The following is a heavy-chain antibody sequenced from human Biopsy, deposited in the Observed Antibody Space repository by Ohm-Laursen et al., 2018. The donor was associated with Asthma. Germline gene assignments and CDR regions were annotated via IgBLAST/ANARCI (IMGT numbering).Heavy chain of an antibody. J-gene: IGHJ6*02. CDR2: TNERGVT. V-gene: IGHV4-34*01. CDR3: ARGPELDV. CDR1: PGSFSGFF. Sequence: PSETLSLTCRVYPGSFSGFFWTWIRQSPGKGLEWIGETNERGVTNNNPSLKSRVIISIDTYWNRVSLKLTSVTAADTAVYYCARGPELDVWGQGTTVTVS.